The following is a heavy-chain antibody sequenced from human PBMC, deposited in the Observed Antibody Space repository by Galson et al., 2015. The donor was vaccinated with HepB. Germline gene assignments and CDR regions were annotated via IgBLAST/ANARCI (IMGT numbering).Heavy chain of an antibody. J-gene: IGHJ6*02. CDR3: ARLMYSSGHANYYGMDV. D-gene: IGHD6-19*01. V-gene: IGHV1-46*03. Sequence: SVKVSCKASGYTFTSYYMHWVRQAPGQGLEWMGIINPSGGSTSYAQKFQGRVTMTRDTSTSTVYMELSSLRSEDTAVYYCARLMYSSGHANYYGMDVWGQGTTVTVSS. CDR2: INPSGGST. CDR1: GYTFTSYY.